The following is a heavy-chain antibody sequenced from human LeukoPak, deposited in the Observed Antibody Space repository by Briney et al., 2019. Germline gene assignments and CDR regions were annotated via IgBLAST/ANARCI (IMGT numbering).Heavy chain of an antibody. J-gene: IGHJ4*02. CDR2: ISTSGGST. CDR3: AKRQPGGAVAGLLYFDY. Sequence: GGSLRLSCGASGFTFSTYAMSWVRQAPGKGLEWVSAISTSGGSTYYADSVKGRFTISRDNSKNTLYLQMSSLRAEDTAVYYCAKRQPGGAVAGLLYFDYWGQGTLVTVSS. V-gene: IGHV3-23*01. D-gene: IGHD6-19*01. CDR1: GFTFSTYA.